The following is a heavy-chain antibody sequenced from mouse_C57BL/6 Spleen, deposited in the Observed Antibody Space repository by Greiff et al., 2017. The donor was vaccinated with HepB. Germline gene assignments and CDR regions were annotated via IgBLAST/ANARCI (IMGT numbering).Heavy chain of an antibody. J-gene: IGHJ1*03. Sequence: EVQLVESGGGLVKPGGSLKLSCAASGFTFSSYAMSWVRQTPEKRLEWVATISDGGSYTYYPDNVKGRFTISRDNAKNNLYLQMSHLKSEDTAMYYCARGADYLGYFDVWGTGTTVTVSS. CDR2: ISDGGSYT. CDR1: GFTFSSYA. CDR3: ARGADYLGYFDV. V-gene: IGHV5-4*01. D-gene: IGHD1-1*01.